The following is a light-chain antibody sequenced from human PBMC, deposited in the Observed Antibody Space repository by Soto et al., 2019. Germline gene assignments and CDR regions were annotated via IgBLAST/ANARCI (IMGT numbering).Light chain of an antibody. V-gene: IGKV3-20*01. Sequence: EIMLTQSPGTLSLSPGERATLSCRASQSVGSSYLAWYQQKPGQAPRLLIYDASRRATGIPDRFSGSGSGTDFTLTISRLEPEDFAVYYCQQYGSSMYTFGQGTKLEIK. CDR1: QSVGSSY. J-gene: IGKJ2*01. CDR2: DAS. CDR3: QQYGSSMYT.